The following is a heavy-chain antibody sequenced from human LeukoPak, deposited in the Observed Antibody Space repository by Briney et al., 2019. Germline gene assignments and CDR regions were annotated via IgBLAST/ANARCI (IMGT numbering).Heavy chain of an antibody. CDR1: GGSISSYY. Sequence: SETLSLTCTVSGGSISSYYWSWIRQPAGKGLEWIGRIYTSGSTNYNPSLKSRVTMSVDTSKNQFSLKLSSVAAADTAVYYCARVAGNQQQLAYYYYYMDVWGKGTTVTVSS. J-gene: IGHJ6*03. CDR3: ARVAGNQQQLAYYYYYMDV. V-gene: IGHV4-4*07. D-gene: IGHD6-13*01. CDR2: IYTSGST.